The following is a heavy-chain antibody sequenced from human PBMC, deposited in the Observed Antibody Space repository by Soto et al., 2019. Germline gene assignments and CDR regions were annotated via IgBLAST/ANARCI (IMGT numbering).Heavy chain of an antibody. V-gene: IGHV1-3*01. CDR3: ARYSGSYQDAFDI. CDR2: INAGNGKT. Sequence: QVQLVQSGAEVKKPGASVKVSCKASGYTFTTYTMHWVRQAPGQRLEWMGWINAGNGKTKYSQKFQGRVTITRDTSASTAYMELSSLRSEDTAGYYCARYSGSYQDAFDIWGQGTMVTVSS. J-gene: IGHJ3*02. D-gene: IGHD1-26*01. CDR1: GYTFTTYT.